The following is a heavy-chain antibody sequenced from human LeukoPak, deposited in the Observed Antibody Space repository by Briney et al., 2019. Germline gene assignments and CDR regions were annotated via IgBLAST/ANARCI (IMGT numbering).Heavy chain of an antibody. Sequence: PSETLSLTCALYGGSFSGYYWSWIRQPPGKGLEWIGEINHSGSTNYNPSLKSRVTISVDTSKNQFSLKLSSVTAADTAVYYCARGARRYCSGGSCYGNWFDPWGQGTLVTVSS. D-gene: IGHD2-15*01. CDR2: INHSGST. CDR3: ARGARRYCSGGSCYGNWFDP. CDR1: GGSFSGYY. V-gene: IGHV4-34*01. J-gene: IGHJ5*02.